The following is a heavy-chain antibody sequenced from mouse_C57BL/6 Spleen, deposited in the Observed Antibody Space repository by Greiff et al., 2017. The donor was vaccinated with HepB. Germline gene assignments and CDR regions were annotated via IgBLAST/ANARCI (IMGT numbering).Heavy chain of an antibody. D-gene: IGHD2-3*01. Sequence: EVQLQQSGAELVRPGASVKLSCTASGFNIKDDYMHWVKQRPEQGLEWIGWIDPENGDTEYASKFQGKATITADTSSNTAYLQLSSLTSEDTAFYYGTTSYDGYLFAYWGQGTLVTVAA. V-gene: IGHV14-4*01. CDR1: GFNIKDDY. CDR2: IDPENGDT. CDR3: TTSYDGYLFAY. J-gene: IGHJ3*01.